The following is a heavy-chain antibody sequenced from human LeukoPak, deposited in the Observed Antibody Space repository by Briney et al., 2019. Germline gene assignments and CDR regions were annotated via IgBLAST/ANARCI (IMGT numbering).Heavy chain of an antibody. CDR2: IYYSGST. CDR1: GGSISSYY. CDR3: ARERVVGATNYYGMDV. D-gene: IGHD1-26*01. Sequence: SEALSLTCTVSGGSISSYYWSWIRQPPGKGLEWIGYIYYSGSTNYNPSLKSRVTISVDTSKNQFSLKLSSVTAADTAVYYCARERVVGATNYYGMDVWGQGTTVTVSS. V-gene: IGHV4-59*01. J-gene: IGHJ6*02.